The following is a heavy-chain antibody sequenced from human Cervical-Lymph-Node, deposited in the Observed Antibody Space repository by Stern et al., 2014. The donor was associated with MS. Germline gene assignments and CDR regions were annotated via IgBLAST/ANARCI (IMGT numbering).Heavy chain of an antibody. D-gene: IGHD4-17*01. J-gene: IGHJ5*02. CDR3: ARATVTPHWFDP. CDR1: GDTFNSSA. CDR2: LIPMVGSS. V-gene: IGHV1-69*01. Sequence: VQLLESGAEVKKPGSSVKISCKASGDTFNSSAISWVRQAPGQGLEWMGLLIPMVGSSNYAQKFRDKVTITADESTTTAYMELSRLRSEDTAVYCCARATVTPHWFDPWGQGTLVTVSS.